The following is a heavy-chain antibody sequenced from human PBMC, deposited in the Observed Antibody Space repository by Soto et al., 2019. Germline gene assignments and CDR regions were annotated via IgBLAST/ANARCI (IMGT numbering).Heavy chain of an antibody. Sequence: QITLKESGPALVRPTQTLTLTCSFSGFSLRSSDVGVGWIRQPPGKALEWLAVIYWDDDNRYSPSLKSRLRINKDTSKNQGVLTKTHLDPVDTATYYCAQAVGAGNSAFLDFWGQGTLVTVSS. J-gene: IGHJ1*01. D-gene: IGHD3-3*01. CDR2: IYWDDDN. CDR1: GFSLRSSDVG. CDR3: AQAVGAGNSAFLDF. V-gene: IGHV2-5*02.